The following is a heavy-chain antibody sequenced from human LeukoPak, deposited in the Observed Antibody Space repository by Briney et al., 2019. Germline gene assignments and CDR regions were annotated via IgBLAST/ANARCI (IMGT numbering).Heavy chain of an antibody. V-gene: IGHV4-34*01. Sequence: SETLSLTCAVYGGSFSGYYWSWIRQPPGKGLEWIGEINHSGSTNYNPSLKSRVTISVDTSKNQFSLKLSSVTAADTAVYYCARVGRAVRGVTDFDYWGKGTLVTVSS. J-gene: IGHJ4*02. D-gene: IGHD3-10*01. CDR3: ARVGRAVRGVTDFDY. CDR2: INHSGST. CDR1: GGSFSGYY.